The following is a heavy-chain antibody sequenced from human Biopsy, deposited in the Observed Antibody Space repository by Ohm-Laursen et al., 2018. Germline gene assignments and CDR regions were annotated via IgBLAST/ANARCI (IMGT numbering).Heavy chain of an antibody. Sequence: SLRLSCSASGFIFDDYAMHWVRKAPGKGLERVSGISWNSVGIGYADSVKGRFTISRDNAKNFLYLEMNNLRPEDTALYYCAKIHCSGGSCYPNAFDMWGHGTRVTVSS. CDR3: AKIHCSGGSCYPNAFDM. J-gene: IGHJ3*02. CDR1: GFIFDDYA. V-gene: IGHV3-9*01. CDR2: ISWNSVGI. D-gene: IGHD2-15*01.